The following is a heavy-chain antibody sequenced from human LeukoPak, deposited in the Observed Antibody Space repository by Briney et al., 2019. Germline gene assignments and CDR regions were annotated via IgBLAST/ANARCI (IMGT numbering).Heavy chain of an antibody. J-gene: IGHJ4*02. D-gene: IGHD3-22*01. Sequence: GGSLRLSCSASGFTFSDYAMHWVRQAPGKGLEWVAHINQDGSQKYYVDSVKGRFTISRDNARNSLYLQMNSLRAEDTAVYYCAMSKDYYDSSGYYYVGGGEWGQGTLVTVSS. CDR3: AMSKDYYDSSGYYYVGGGE. V-gene: IGHV3-7*01. CDR2: INQDGSQK. CDR1: GFTFSDYA.